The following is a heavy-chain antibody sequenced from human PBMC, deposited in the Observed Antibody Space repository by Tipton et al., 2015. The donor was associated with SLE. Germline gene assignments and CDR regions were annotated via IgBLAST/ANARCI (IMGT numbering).Heavy chain of an antibody. CDR3: ARTLGAIAHTVYDAFDI. CDR1: GGSITNHY. Sequence: TLSLTCTVSGGSITNHYWNWIRQPPGKGLEWIGYIHSSGTTHDNPSLKSRVTMSVDMSKNQFSLRLTSVTAADTAVYYCARTLGAIAHTVYDAFDIWGQGKMVTVSS. V-gene: IGHV4-59*11. J-gene: IGHJ3*02. D-gene: IGHD1-26*01. CDR2: IHSSGTT.